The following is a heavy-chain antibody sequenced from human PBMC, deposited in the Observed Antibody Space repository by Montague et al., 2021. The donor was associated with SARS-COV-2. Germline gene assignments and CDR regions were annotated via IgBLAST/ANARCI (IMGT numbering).Heavy chain of an antibody. CDR3: ARDGIAAAGKYYYYGMDV. CDR2: IKQDGSEK. D-gene: IGHD6-13*01. Sequence: PLRLSCAASGFTFSSYWMSWVRQAPGKGLEWVANIKQDGSEKYYVDSVKGRFTISRDNAKNSLYLQMNSLRAEDTAVYYCARDGIAAAGKYYYYGMDVWGQGTTVTVSS. J-gene: IGHJ6*02. CDR1: GFTFSSYW. V-gene: IGHV3-7*01.